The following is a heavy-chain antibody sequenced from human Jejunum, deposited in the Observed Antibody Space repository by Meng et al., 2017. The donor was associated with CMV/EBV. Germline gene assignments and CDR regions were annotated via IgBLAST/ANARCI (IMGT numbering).Heavy chain of an antibody. Sequence: QVQLVQSVSEMKKPXSSVKVACKTSGGSFSTHTFSWVRQAPGQGLEWMGGLIAVFDKTKAAPRFQDRVTFTADESTSTAYMELSSLTFDDTAVYFCARGRRNEPLFDYWGQGTLVTVSS. J-gene: IGHJ4*02. CDR1: GGSFSTHT. V-gene: IGHV1-69*13. D-gene: IGHD1-14*01. CDR2: LIAVFDKT. CDR3: ARGRRNEPLFDY.